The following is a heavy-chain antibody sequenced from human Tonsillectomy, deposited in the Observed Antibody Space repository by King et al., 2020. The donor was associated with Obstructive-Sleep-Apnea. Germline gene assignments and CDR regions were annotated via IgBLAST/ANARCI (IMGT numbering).Heavy chain of an antibody. J-gene: IGHJ6*02. CDR3: ARGPIVVVTLLRNYYYYGMDV. V-gene: IGHV4-34*01. D-gene: IGHD3-22*01. Sequence: VQLQQWGAGLLKPSETLSLTCAVYGGSFSGYYWSWIRQPPGKGLEWIGEINHSGSTNYNPSLKSRVTISVDTSKNQFSLKLSSVTAADTAVYYCARGPIVVVTLLRNYYYYGMDVWGQGTTVTVSS. CDR1: GGSFSGYY. CDR2: INHSGST.